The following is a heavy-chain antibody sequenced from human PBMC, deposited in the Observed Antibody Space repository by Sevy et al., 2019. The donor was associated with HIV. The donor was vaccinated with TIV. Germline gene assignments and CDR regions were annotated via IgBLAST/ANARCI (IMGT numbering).Heavy chain of an antibody. CDR2: ISGSGGST. D-gene: IGHD5-18*01. Sequence: GGSLRLSCAASGFTFSSYAMSWVRQAPGKGLEWVSAISGSGGSTYYADSVKGRFTISRDNSKNTLYLQMNSLRAEDTAVYYCAKDLGYSSGSVPGGMDVWGQRTTVTVSS. CDR1: GFTFSSYA. J-gene: IGHJ6*02. V-gene: IGHV3-23*01. CDR3: AKDLGYSSGSVPGGMDV.